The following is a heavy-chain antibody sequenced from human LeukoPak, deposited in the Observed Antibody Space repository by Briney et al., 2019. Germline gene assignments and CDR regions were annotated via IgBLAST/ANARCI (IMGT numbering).Heavy chain of an antibody. V-gene: IGHV4-39*01. J-gene: IGHJ5*02. Sequence: PSETLSLTCTVSGGSIRSSYYYWGWIRQPPGKGLEWIGXIXDSGXXXXXPSLKSRITISVDTSKNQFSLKLNSVTAADTAVYYCARHYGPWGQGTLVTVSS. CDR2: IXDSGXX. CDR1: GGSIRSSYYY. D-gene: IGHD3-10*01. CDR3: ARHYGP.